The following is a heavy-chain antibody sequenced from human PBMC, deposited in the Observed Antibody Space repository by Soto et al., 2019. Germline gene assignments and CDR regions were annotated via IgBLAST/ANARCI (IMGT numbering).Heavy chain of an antibody. D-gene: IGHD3-3*01. Sequence: SETLSLTCNVSGGSISDFYWSWIRQSPGKRLEWIGYLYYTGSTNYNPALKSRVTISLDTSKNQFSLKVRPVTAADTPVYYCARGGGYDFRSSQAPPIDVWGQGTTVTVS. CDR2: LYYTGST. CDR3: ARGGGYDFRSSQAPPIDV. CDR1: GGSISDFY. J-gene: IGHJ6*02. V-gene: IGHV4-59*01.